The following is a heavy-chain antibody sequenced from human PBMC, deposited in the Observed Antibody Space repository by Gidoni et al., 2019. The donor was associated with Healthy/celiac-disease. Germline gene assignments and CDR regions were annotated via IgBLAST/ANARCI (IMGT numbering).Heavy chain of an antibody. J-gene: IGHJ4*02. CDR1: GGSISSSIYY. V-gene: IGHV4-39*01. Sequence: QLHLQESGPGLVKPSETLSLPCTVSGGSISSSIYYWGWIRQPPGKGLEWIGSIYYSGSTYYNPSRKSRVTISVDTSKNQFSLKLSSVTAADTAVYYCARQVIAAAGPFDYWGQGTLVTVAS. CDR3: ARQVIAAAGPFDY. CDR2: IYYSGST. D-gene: IGHD6-13*01.